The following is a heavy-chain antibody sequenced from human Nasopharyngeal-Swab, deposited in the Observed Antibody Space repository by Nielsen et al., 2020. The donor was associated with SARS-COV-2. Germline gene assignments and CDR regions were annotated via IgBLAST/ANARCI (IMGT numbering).Heavy chain of an antibody. J-gene: IGHJ4*02. D-gene: IGHD6-6*01. V-gene: IGHV4-34*01. Sequence: GSLRLSCAVYGGSFSGYYWSWIRQPPGKGLEWIGEINPSGSTKYNPSLKSRVTITVDTSKNQFSLKLSYVTAADTAVYYCASRRPRARGHFDYWGQGTLVTVSS. CDR2: INPSGST. CDR1: GGSFSGYY. CDR3: ASRRPRARGHFDY.